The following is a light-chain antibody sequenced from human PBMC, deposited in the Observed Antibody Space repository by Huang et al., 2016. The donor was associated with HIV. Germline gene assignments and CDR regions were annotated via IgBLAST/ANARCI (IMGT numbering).Light chain of an antibody. CDR1: QNIRNY. Sequence: EMFLTQSPGTLSLSPGERATLSCRASQNIRNYLAWYQQKPGQAPRLPIYDASIRATGIPARFSGSGSGTDFTLTISRLEPEDSAVYYCQRRSNWPSFGGGTTVEI. J-gene: IGKJ4*02. CDR2: DAS. CDR3: QRRSNWPS. V-gene: IGKV3-11*01.